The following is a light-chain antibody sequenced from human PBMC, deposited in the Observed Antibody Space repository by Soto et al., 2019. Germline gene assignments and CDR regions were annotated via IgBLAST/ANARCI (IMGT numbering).Light chain of an antibody. Sequence: QAVLTQPPSVSAAPGQRVTISCSGSNSNIGNNYVSWYQQLPGTAPKLLIYGNNERPSGIPDRFSGSKSGTSATLGITGLQTGDEADYYCGTWDSSLSAVVFGGGTKVTVL. CDR2: GNN. J-gene: IGLJ2*01. V-gene: IGLV1-51*01. CDR1: NSNIGNNY. CDR3: GTWDSSLSAVV.